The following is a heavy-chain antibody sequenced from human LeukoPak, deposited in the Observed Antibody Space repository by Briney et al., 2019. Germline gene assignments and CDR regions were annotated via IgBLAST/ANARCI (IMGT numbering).Heavy chain of an antibody. D-gene: IGHD3-10*01. CDR3: ARRGSAMVRENSYYFDY. CDR2: IYYSGST. J-gene: IGHJ4*02. CDR1: GGSISSGGYY. Sequence: SQTLSLTCTVSGGSISSGGYYWSWIRQHPGKGLEWIGYIYYSGSTNYNPSLKSRVTISVDTSKNQFSLKLSSVTAADTAVYYCARRGSAMVRENSYYFDYWAREPWSPSPQ. V-gene: IGHV4-31*03.